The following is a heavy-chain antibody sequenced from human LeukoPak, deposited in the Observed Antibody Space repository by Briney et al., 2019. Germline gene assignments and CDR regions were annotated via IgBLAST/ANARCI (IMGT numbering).Heavy chain of an antibody. Sequence: GGSLRLSCAASGFTVSSNYMSWVRQAPGKGLEWVSVIYSGGSTYYADSVKGRFTISRDNSKNTLYLQMNSLRAEDTAVYYCAKPESMTDAFDIWGQGTMVTVSS. CDR2: IYSGGST. J-gene: IGHJ3*02. CDR3: AKPESMTDAFDI. D-gene: IGHD2-8*01. CDR1: GFTVSSNY. V-gene: IGHV3-66*04.